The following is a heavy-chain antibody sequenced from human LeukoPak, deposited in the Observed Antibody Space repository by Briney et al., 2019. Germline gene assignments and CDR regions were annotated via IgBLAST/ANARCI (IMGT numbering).Heavy chain of an antibody. J-gene: IGHJ4*02. CDR3: ARSLLRYCSGGSCYFDY. V-gene: IGHV1-2*02. CDR1: GFTFTGYY. CDR2: INPNSGGT. Sequence: GASVKVSCKPSGFTFTGYYFHWMRQAPGQGLEWMGWINPNSGGTNYAQKFQGRVTMTRDTSISTAYMELSRLRSDDTAVYYCARSLLRYCSGGSCYFDYWGQGTLVTVSS. D-gene: IGHD2-15*01.